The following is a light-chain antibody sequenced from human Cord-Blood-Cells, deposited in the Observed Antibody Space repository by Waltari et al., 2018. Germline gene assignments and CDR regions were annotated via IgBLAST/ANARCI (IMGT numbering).Light chain of an antibody. J-gene: IGLJ3*02. CDR1: SSDVGSYNL. CDR2: EGR. V-gene: IGLV2-23*01. CDR3: CSYAGSSTWV. Sequence: QSALTQPASVSGSPGQSITISCTGTSSDVGSYNLVSWYQQHPGKAPKLMIYEGRKRPSGVSNRFSGSKSGNTASLTSSGLQAEDEADYYCCSYAGSSTWVFGGGTKLTVL.